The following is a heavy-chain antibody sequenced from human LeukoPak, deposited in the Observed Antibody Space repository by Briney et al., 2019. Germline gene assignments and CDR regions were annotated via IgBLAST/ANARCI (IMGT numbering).Heavy chain of an antibody. V-gene: IGHV4-31*03. Sequence: PSETLSLTCTVSGGSISSGGYYWSWIRQHPGKGLEWIGYIYYSGSTYYNPSLKSRVTISVDTSKNQFSLKLSSVTAADTAVYYCASTFYDFWSGYYAPIFDYWGQGTLVTVSS. CDR2: IYYSGST. CDR1: GGSISSGGYY. CDR3: ASTFYDFWSGYYAPIFDY. J-gene: IGHJ4*02. D-gene: IGHD3-3*01.